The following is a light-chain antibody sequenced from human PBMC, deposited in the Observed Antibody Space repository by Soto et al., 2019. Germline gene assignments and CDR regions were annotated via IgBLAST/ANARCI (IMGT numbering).Light chain of an antibody. J-gene: IGLJ1*01. CDR1: SSDVGGYNY. Sequence: QSALTQPASVSGPPGQSITISCTGTSSDVGGYNYVSWYQQRPGKAPKLMIYDVSNRPSGVSNRFSGSKSGNTASLTISGLQAEDEADYYCSSYTSSSTLYVFGTGTKVTVL. CDR3: SSYTSSSTLYV. V-gene: IGLV2-14*01. CDR2: DVS.